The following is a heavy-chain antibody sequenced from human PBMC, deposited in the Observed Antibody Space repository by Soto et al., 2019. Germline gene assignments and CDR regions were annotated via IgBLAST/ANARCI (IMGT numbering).Heavy chain of an antibody. D-gene: IGHD6-19*01. J-gene: IGHJ4*02. CDR1: GYTFTSYD. CDR3: AREYSSAWSKD. Sequence: QVQLVQSGAEVKKPGASVKVSCKASGYTFTSYDINWVRQATGQGLEWMGWMNPNSGNTGYAQKFQGRVTMTRNTSISTAYVELSILISEVTAVYYCAREYSSAWSKDWGQGTLVTVSS. V-gene: IGHV1-8*01. CDR2: MNPNSGNT.